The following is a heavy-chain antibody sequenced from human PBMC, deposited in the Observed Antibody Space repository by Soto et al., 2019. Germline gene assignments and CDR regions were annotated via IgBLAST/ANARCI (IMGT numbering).Heavy chain of an antibody. V-gene: IGHV4-39*01. J-gene: IGHJ5*02. CDR2: IYYSGST. CDR1: GGSISSSSYY. CDR3: ARYSRGCSGGSCYSGMYNWFDP. D-gene: IGHD2-15*01. Sequence: SETLSLTCTVSGGSISSSSYYWGWIRQPPGKGLEWIGSIYYSGSTYYNPSLKSRVTISVDTSKNQFSLKLSSVTAADTAVYYCARYSRGCSGGSCYSGMYNWFDPWGQGTLVTVSS.